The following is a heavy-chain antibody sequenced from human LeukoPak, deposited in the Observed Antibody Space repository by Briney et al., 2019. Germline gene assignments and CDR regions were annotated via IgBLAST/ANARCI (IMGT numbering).Heavy chain of an antibody. CDR1: GFTFTSYA. Sequence: PGGSLRLSCAASGFTFTSYAMHWVRQAPGKGLEWVAVISYGGSNKYYADSVKGRFTISRDNSKNTLYLQMNSLRAEDTAVYYCAKDNEWELHFDYWGQGTLVTVSS. CDR3: AKDNEWELHFDY. V-gene: IGHV3-30*18. CDR2: ISYGGSNK. J-gene: IGHJ4*02. D-gene: IGHD1-26*01.